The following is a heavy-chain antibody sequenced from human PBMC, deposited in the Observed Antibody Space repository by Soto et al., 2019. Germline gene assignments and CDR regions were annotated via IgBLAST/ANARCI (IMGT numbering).Heavy chain of an antibody. CDR2: INPNSGGT. CDR3: AREKQVVRDYYYYGMDV. D-gene: IGHD6-6*01. V-gene: IGHV1-2*04. Sequence: ASVKVSCKASGYTFTGYYMHWGRQAPGQGLEWMGWINPNSGGTNYAQKFQGWVTMTRDTSISTAYMDLSRLRSDDRAVYYCAREKQVVRDYYYYGMDVWGQGTTVTVSS. CDR1: GYTFTGYY. J-gene: IGHJ6*02.